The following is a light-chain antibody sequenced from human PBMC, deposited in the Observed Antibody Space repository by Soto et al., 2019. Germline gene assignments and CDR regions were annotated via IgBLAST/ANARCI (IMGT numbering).Light chain of an antibody. CDR3: QQYNNWRT. Sequence: EIVMTQSPATLSVSPGERATLSCRASQSVSSNVAWYQQKPGHTPRLLIHGASSRATGIPARFSGSGSGTEFTLTISSLQSEDFAVYYCQQYNNWRTFGQGTKLGIK. J-gene: IGKJ2*01. CDR2: GAS. V-gene: IGKV3-15*01. CDR1: QSVSSN.